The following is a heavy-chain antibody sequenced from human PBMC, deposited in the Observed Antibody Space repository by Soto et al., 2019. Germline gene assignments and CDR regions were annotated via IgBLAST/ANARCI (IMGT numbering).Heavy chain of an antibody. CDR1: GDSINSDKYY. D-gene: IGHD3-3*01. CDR2: IYYRGNT. Sequence: SETLSLTCSVSGDSINSDKYYWGWIRQPPGKGLEWIGYIYYRGNTNYNPSLQTRVTISVDTSKNQFSLRLSSVTAADTAVYYCARAHYDFWSGNNWFDPWGQGTLVTVSS. V-gene: IGHV4-61*01. CDR3: ARAHYDFWSGNNWFDP. J-gene: IGHJ5*02.